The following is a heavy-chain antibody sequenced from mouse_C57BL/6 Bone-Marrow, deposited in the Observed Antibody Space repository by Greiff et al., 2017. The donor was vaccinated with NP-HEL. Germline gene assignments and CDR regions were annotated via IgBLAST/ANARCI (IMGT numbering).Heavy chain of an antibody. D-gene: IGHD4-1*01. V-gene: IGHV1-61*01. CDR2: IYPSDSET. CDR3: ARFWEGFDY. CDR1: GYTFTSYW. Sequence: VQLQQPGAELVRPGSSVKLSCKASGYTFTSYWMDWVKQRPGQGLEWIGNIYPSDSETHYNQKFKDKATLTVDKSSSTAYMQLSSLTSEDSAVYYCARFWEGFDYWGQGTTLTVSS. J-gene: IGHJ2*01.